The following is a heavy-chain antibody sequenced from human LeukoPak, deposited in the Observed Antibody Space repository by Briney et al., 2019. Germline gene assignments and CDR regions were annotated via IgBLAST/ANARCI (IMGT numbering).Heavy chain of an antibody. D-gene: IGHD6-13*01. Sequence: ASVKVSCEASVYRFTSYYMHWVRQAPGQGLGWMGIMNASGGSTTYAQKFQGRVTMTTDTSTSTVYMELSSLRSEDTAVYYCARDLIAAAGTTWFDPWGQGTLVTVSS. J-gene: IGHJ5*02. CDR3: ARDLIAAAGTTWFDP. V-gene: IGHV1-46*01. CDR1: VYRFTSYY. CDR2: MNASGGST.